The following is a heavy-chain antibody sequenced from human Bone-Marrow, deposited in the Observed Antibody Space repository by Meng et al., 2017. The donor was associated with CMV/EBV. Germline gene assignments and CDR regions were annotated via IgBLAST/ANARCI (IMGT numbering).Heavy chain of an antibody. J-gene: IGHJ6*02. V-gene: IGHV3-21*04. CDR2: ISSSSSYI. CDR1: GFTFSSYS. Sequence: GESLKISCAASGFTFSSYSMNWVRQAPGKGLEWVSSISSSSSYIYYADSVKGRFTISRDNAKNSLYLQMNSLRAEDTAVYYCARDPLAYDFWSGDYYYYGMDVWGQGTTVTASS. D-gene: IGHD3-3*01. CDR3: ARDPLAYDFWSGDYYYYGMDV.